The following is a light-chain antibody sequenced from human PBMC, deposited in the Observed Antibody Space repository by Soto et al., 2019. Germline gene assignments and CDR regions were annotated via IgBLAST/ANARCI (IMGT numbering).Light chain of an antibody. V-gene: IGLV2-14*01. CDR1: SSDVGGYNY. Sequence: QSVLTRPASVSVSPGQSITSSCTGTSSDVGGYNYVSWYQQHPGKAPKLMIYEVSNRPSGVSNRFSGSKSGNTASLTISGLQAEDEADYYCSSYTSSITYVFGTGTKVTVL. CDR3: SSYTSSITYV. CDR2: EVS. J-gene: IGLJ1*01.